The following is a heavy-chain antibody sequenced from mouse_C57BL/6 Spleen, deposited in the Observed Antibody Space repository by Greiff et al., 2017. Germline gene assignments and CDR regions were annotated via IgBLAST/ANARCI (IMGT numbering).Heavy chain of an antibody. D-gene: IGHD2-10*01. J-gene: IGHJ4*01. CDR1: GYAFSSYW. Sequence: VQLQESGAELVKPGASVKISCKASGYAFSSYWMNWVKQRPGKGLEWIGQIYPGDGDTNYNGKFKGKATLTADKSSSTAYMQLSSLTSEDSAVYFCARMTYYGNYYAMDYWGQGTSVTVSS. V-gene: IGHV1-80*01. CDR3: ARMTYYGNYYAMDY. CDR2: IYPGDGDT.